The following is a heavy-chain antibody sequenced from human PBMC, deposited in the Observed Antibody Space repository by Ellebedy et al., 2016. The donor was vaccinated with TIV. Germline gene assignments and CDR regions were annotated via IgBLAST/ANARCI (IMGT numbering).Heavy chain of an antibody. CDR1: GFTVSSNY. CDR3: ARTTGDGAFDN. V-gene: IGHV3-66*01. J-gene: IGHJ3*02. D-gene: IGHD7-27*01. CDR2: IYSGGTT. Sequence: PGGSLRLSCAASGFTVSSNYMSWVRQAPGKGLEWVSVIYSGGTTYYADSVKGRFTISRDNSKNTLYLQMNSLRAEDTAAYYCARTTGDGAFDNWGQGTMVTVSS.